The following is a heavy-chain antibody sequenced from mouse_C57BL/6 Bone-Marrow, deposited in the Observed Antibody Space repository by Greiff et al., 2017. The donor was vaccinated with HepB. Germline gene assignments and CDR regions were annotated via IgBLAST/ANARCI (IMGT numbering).Heavy chain of an antibody. D-gene: IGHD1-1*01. J-gene: IGHJ1*03. CDR3: ANYYYGSSYWYFDV. V-gene: IGHV1-81*01. CDR1: GYTFTSYG. CDR2: IYPRSGNT. Sequence: QVQLKESGAELARPGASVKLSCKASGYTFTSYGISWVKQRTGQGLEWIGEIYPRSGNTYYNEKFKGKATLTADKSSSTAYMELRSLTSEYSAVYFCANYYYGSSYWYFDVWGTGTTVTVSS.